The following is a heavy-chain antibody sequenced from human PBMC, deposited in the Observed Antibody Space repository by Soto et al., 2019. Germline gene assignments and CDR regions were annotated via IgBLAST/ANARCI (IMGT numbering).Heavy chain of an antibody. CDR1: GGSFSGYY. Sequence: SETLSLTCAVYGGSFSGYYWSWIRQPPGKGLEWIGEINHSGSTNYNPSLKSRVTISVDTSKNQFSLKLSSVTAADTAVYYCARGVILTGYYRTGDYYYYYYMDVWGKGTTVTVSS. J-gene: IGHJ6*03. D-gene: IGHD3-9*01. CDR2: INHSGST. V-gene: IGHV4-34*01. CDR3: ARGVILTGYYRTGDYYYYYYMDV.